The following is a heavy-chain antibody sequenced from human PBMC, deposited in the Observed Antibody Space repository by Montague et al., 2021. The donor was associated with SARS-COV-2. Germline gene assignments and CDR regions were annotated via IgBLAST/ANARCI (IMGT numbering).Heavy chain of an antibody. J-gene: IGHJ4*02. D-gene: IGHD3-22*01. V-gene: IGHV4-30-2*01. CDR3: ARGILSMNMAVVVLLGGIYYFDS. Sequence: TLSLTCAVSGGSISSGGYSWSWIRQPPGKGLEWIGYIYHSGSTYYNPSLKSRVTISVDTSKNQFSLKLSSVTAADTAVYYCARGILSMNMAVVVLLGGIYYFDSWGQGTLVAVSS. CDR2: IYHSGST. CDR1: GGSISSGGYS.